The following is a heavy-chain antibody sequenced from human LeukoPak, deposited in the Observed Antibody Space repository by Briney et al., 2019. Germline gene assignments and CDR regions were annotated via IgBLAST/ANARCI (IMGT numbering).Heavy chain of an antibody. CDR3: ARGGAPRSCSKGVCYSSFFDS. CDR1: GFTFSTYW. CDR2: IKQDGSEK. V-gene: IGHV3-7*01. D-gene: IGHD2-8*01. J-gene: IGHJ4*02. Sequence: PGGSLRLSCAASGFTFSTYWMSWVRQGPGKGLEWVANIKQDGSEKYYVDSVKGRFTISRDNANSSLFLQMNSLRGEDTAVYYCARGGAPRSCSKGVCYSSFFDSWGQGTLVTVSS.